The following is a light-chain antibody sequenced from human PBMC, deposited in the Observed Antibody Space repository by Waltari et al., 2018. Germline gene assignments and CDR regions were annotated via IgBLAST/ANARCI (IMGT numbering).Light chain of an antibody. CDR2: TTS. CDR3: QQSYVTPST. V-gene: IGKV1-39*01. Sequence: DIQMTQSPSSLSASVGDRVTITCRASQSVRSFLNWYQQKPGKAPKLLIYTTSTLQSGVPYRFTGSGSGTDFTLTINSLQPEDFATYYCQQSYVTPSTFGGGTKVDIK. J-gene: IGKJ4*01. CDR1: QSVRSF.